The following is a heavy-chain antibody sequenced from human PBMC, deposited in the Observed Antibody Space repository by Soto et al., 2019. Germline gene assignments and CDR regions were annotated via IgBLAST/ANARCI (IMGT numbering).Heavy chain of an antibody. Sequence: QVQLVQSGAEVKKPGASVKVSCKASGYTFTSYDINWVRQATGQGLEWMGWMNPNSGNTVYAQKFQGRVPMTMNTSIRTAYMELSTLRSGDTAVYYCARERSYGLDYWGQGTLASVSS. CDR1: GYTFTSYD. J-gene: IGHJ4*02. CDR2: MNPNSGNT. V-gene: IGHV1-8*01. CDR3: ARERSYGLDY. D-gene: IGHD5-18*01.